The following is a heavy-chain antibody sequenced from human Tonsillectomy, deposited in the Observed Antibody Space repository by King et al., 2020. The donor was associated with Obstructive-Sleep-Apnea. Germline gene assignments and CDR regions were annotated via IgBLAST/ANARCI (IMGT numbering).Heavy chain of an antibody. CDR1: GFTFDDYA. J-gene: IGHJ5*02. CDR2: ISWNSGSI. Sequence: VQLVESGGGLVQPGRSLRLSCAASGFTFDDYAMHWVRQAPGKGLEWVSGISWNSGSIGYADSVKGRFTISRDNAKNSLYLQMNSLRAEDKAWYYCAKDATGYSSSWPNWFDPWGQGTLVTVSS. CDR3: AKDATGYSSSWPNWFDP. D-gene: IGHD6-13*01. V-gene: IGHV3-9*01.